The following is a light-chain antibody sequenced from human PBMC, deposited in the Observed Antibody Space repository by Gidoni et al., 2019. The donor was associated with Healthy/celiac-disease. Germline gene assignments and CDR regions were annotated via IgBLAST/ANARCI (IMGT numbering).Light chain of an antibody. CDR1: QSVSSN. CDR2: GAS. J-gene: IGKJ2*01. Sequence: DIVMTQSPATLSVSPGERATLSCRASQSVSSNLAWYQQKPGQAPRLLIYGASTRATGIPAGFSGSGSGTEFTRTISSLQSEDFAVYYCQQYNNWPRIFXQXTKLEIK. V-gene: IGKV3-15*01. CDR3: QQYNNWPRI.